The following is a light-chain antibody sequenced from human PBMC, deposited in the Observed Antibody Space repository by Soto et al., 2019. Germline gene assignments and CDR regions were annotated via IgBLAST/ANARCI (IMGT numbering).Light chain of an antibody. CDR2: QAS. CDR1: QSISTW. J-gene: IGKJ2*02. Sequence: DIQMTQFPSTLSASVGDRVTITCRASQSISTWLAWYQHKPGKAPKLLIYQASSLEGGVSSRFSGSGSGTEFTLTISSLQYDDFATYYCQQYDISSRTFGQGTKVETK. CDR3: QQYDISSRT. V-gene: IGKV1-5*03.